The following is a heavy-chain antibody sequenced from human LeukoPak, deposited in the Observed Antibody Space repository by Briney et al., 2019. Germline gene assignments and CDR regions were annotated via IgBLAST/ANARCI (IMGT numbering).Heavy chain of an antibody. CDR3: ARISRDGYNAYYYYYMDV. J-gene: IGHJ6*03. V-gene: IGHV5-51*01. Sequence: GESLKISCKGSGYSFTSYRIGWVRQMPGKGLEWMGIIYPGDSDTRYSPSFQGQVTISADKSISTAYLQWSSLKASDTAMYYCARISRDGYNAYYYYYMDVWGKGTTVTVSS. CDR1: GYSFTSYR. D-gene: IGHD5-24*01. CDR2: IYPGDSDT.